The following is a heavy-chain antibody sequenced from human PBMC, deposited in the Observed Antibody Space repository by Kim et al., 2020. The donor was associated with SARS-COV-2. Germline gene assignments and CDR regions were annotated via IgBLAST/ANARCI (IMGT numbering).Heavy chain of an antibody. Sequence: SETLSLTCTVSGTSVTSPNYVWNWIRQHPGKGLEWIGYIYYGGSTHCNPSLKSRTTMSVDTSKKQFSLNMSSVTAADTAVYYCASGYRRKWWFGNILASNWLDTWGQGTLVTVSS. CDR2: IYYGGST. D-gene: IGHD3-10*01. V-gene: IGHV4-31*03. CDR1: GTSVTSPNYV. CDR3: ASGYRRKWWFGNILASNWLDT. J-gene: IGHJ5*02.